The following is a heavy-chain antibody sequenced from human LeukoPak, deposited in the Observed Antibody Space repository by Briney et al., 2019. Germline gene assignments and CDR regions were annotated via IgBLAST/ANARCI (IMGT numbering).Heavy chain of an antibody. Sequence: GGSLILSCAAPGFTFTDYWMHTVRQVPGKGQVWLSRSGREGDNAVYAAFAKGRFTMSRGNEKKIVYLHLSTLRAYDTAQYYCIRGAYSGSYFRFSWGQGTLVTVSS. CDR1: GFTFTDYW. D-gene: IGHD3-22*01. CDR2: SGREGDNA. V-gene: IGHV3-74*01. J-gene: IGHJ4*02. CDR3: IRGAYSGSYFRFS.